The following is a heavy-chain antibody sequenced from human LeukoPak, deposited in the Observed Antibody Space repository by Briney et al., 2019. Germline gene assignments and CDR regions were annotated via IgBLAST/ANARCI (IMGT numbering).Heavy chain of an antibody. CDR2: ISWNSGSI. CDR1: GFTFDNYA. Sequence: PGGSLSLSCAASGFTFDNYAMHWVRQAPGKGLEWLSGISWNSGSIGYAASVKGRFTISRDNAKNSLYLQMNSLRAEDTALYYCARDIETFQLRHFDYWGQGTLVTVSS. J-gene: IGHJ4*02. CDR3: ARDIETFQLRHFDY. D-gene: IGHD1-1*01. V-gene: IGHV3-9*01.